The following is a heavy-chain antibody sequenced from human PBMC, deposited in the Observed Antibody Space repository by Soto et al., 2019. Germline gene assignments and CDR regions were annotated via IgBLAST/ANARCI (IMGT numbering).Heavy chain of an antibody. CDR3: GRLIRRIISFDY. V-gene: IGHV4-30-4*01. CDR1: GDSISSGDYY. D-gene: IGHD3-10*01. CDR2: IYYSGST. Sequence: LSLTCTVSGDSISSGDYYWSWIRQPPGKGLEWIAYIYYSGSTYYNPSLKSRVTISVDTSKNQFSLKLNSVTAADTAVYYCGRLIRRIISFDYWGQGTLVTVSS. J-gene: IGHJ4*02.